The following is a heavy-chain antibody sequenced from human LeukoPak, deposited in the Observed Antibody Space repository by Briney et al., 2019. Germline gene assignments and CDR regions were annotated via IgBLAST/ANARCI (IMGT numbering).Heavy chain of an antibody. D-gene: IGHD6-13*01. CDR1: GYSISSGYY. CDR3: ARDQGSSSFYDY. CDR2: IYHSGST. Sequence: SETLSLTCTVSGYSISSGYYWGWIRQPPGKGLEWIGSIYHSGSTYYNPSLKSRVTISVDRSKNQFSLKLSSVTAADTAVYYCARDQGSSSFYDYWGQGTLVTVSS. J-gene: IGHJ4*02. V-gene: IGHV4-38-2*02.